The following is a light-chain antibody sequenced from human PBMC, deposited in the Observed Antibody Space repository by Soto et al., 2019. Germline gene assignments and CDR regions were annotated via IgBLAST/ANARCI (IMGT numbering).Light chain of an antibody. Sequence: ETVLTQSPATLSLSPGDRATLSCRASQSVSSYLAWYQQKPGQAPRRLIYDASNRATDIPARFSGSGSGTDFSLTISSLEPEDSAVYYCQQRSNWPPTFGGGTKVEIK. CDR2: DAS. CDR1: QSVSSY. J-gene: IGKJ4*01. CDR3: QQRSNWPPT. V-gene: IGKV3-11*01.